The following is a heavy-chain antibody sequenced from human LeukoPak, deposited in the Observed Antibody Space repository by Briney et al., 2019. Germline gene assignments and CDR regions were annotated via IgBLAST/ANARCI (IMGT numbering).Heavy chain of an antibody. J-gene: IGHJ4*02. CDR1: GYTLTELS. Sequence: WASVKVSCKVSGYTLTELSMHWVRQAPGQGLEWMGIINPSGGSTSYAQKFQGRVTMTRDTSTSTVYMELSSLRPEDTAVYYCARRGIAAEKLDYWGQGTLVTVSS. V-gene: IGHV1-46*01. CDR3: ARRGIAAEKLDY. CDR2: INPSGGST. D-gene: IGHD6-13*01.